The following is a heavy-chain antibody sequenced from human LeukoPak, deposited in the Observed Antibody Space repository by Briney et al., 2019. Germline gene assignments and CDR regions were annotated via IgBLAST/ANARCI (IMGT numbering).Heavy chain of an antibody. D-gene: IGHD1-26*01. V-gene: IGHV3-23*01. CDR2: IIGSGSST. Sequence: GGSLRLSCEASGFSFSSYAMNWVRQAPGKGLEWVSGIIGSGSSTYYADFVKGRFTISRDNSKNTLCLQMSSLRAEDTAVYHCAKGSISGTYGGWYFDYWGQGTLATVSS. CDR3: AKGSISGTYGGWYFDY. J-gene: IGHJ4*02. CDR1: GFSFSSYA.